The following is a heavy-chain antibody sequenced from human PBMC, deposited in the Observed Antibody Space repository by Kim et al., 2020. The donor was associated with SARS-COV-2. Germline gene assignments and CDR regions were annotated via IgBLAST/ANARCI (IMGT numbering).Heavy chain of an antibody. D-gene: IGHD3-16*02. CDR3: ARDDYVWGSYRFAGINWFDP. CDR2: ITSSSSFK. Sequence: GGSLRLSCAASGFTFSSYSMNWVRQAPGKGLEWVSYITSSSSFKYYADSVKGRFTISRDNANNSLYLQMNSLRAEDTAVYYCARDDYVWGSYRFAGINWFDPWGQGNLVTVSS. J-gene: IGHJ5*02. V-gene: IGHV3-21*01. CDR1: GFTFSSYS.